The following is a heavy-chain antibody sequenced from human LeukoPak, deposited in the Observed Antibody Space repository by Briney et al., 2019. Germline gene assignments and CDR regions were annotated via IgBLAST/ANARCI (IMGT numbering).Heavy chain of an antibody. Sequence: GASVKVSCKASGYTLTSYAMNWVRQAPGQGLEWMGWINTNTGNPTYAQGFTGRFVFSLDTSVSTAYLQISSLKAEDTAVYYCARDLRERYYDSSGSPPGGWFDPWGQGTLVTVSS. D-gene: IGHD3-22*01. V-gene: IGHV7-4-1*02. CDR2: INTNTGNP. CDR1: GYTLTSYA. CDR3: ARDLRERYYDSSGSPPGGWFDP. J-gene: IGHJ5*02.